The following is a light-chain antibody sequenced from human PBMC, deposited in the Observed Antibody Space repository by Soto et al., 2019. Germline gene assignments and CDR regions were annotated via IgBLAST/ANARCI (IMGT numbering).Light chain of an antibody. V-gene: IGLV2-14*01. J-gene: IGLJ3*02. Sequence: QSALTQPASVSGSPGQSITISCTGTSSDVGGYNYVSWYQQHPGKAPKLIIFEVYDRPSGVSNGFSGSKSGNTASLTISGLQAEDEADYYCSSYTSSATWVFGGGTKLTVL. CDR2: EVY. CDR3: SSYTSSATWV. CDR1: SSDVGGYNY.